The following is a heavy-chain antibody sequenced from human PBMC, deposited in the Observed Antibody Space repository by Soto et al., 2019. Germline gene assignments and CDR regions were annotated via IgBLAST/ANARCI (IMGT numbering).Heavy chain of an antibody. Sequence: SEKVSCKPSGYTFSSSSISWVRQAPGQGLKCMGWISVYNGNTNYAQTLQGRVNQSTDPSTDTAYMELRGRRSDDTVVYYCAGNGFGRFDAWRQGTLVTVSS. CDR2: ISVYNGNT. D-gene: IGHD3-16*01. CDR3: AGNGFGRFDA. J-gene: IGHJ5*02. V-gene: IGHV1-18*01. CDR1: GYTFSSSS.